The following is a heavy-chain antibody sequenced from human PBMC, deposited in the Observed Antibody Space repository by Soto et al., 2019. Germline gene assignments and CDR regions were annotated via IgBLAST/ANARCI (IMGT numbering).Heavy chain of an antibody. Sequence: EVQLVESGGGLVQPGGSLRLSCAASGFTFSSYWMSWVRQAPGKGLEWVANIKQDGSEKYYVDSVKGRFTISRDNAKTSLYLQMNSLRAEDTAVYYCAREGEAVAGTNDAFDIWGQGSMVTVSS. CDR2: IKQDGSEK. D-gene: IGHD6-19*01. CDR1: GFTFSSYW. J-gene: IGHJ3*02. V-gene: IGHV3-7*01. CDR3: AREGEAVAGTNDAFDI.